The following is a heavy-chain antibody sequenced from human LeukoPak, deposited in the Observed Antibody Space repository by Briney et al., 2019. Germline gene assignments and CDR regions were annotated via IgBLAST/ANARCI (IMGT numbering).Heavy chain of an antibody. D-gene: IGHD1-26*01. CDR2: ISSGSSYI. V-gene: IGHV3-21*01. J-gene: IGHJ4*02. Sequence: GGSLRLSCAASGFTFSSYTMNWVRQAPGKGLEWVSSISSGSSYIYYADSLKGRFTISRDNAKNSLNFQMNSLRAEDTAVYYCARDWEGPLGYFDYWGQGTLVTVSS. CDR1: GFTFSSYT. CDR3: ARDWEGPLGYFDY.